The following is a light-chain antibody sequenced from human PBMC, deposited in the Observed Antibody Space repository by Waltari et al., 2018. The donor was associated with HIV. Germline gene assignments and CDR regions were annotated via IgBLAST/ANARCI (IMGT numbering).Light chain of an antibody. V-gene: IGLV1-40*01. CDR3: QSFDVSLPGSI. J-gene: IGLJ2*01. CDR2: NHS. CDR1: SSNIGAGYN. Sequence: QSVLTQPPSVSGAPGQRVTISCTGSSSNIGAGYNVHWYQQFPGTAPKLLTCNHSSRPSGVPGRFSGSKSATPASLAITGVQADDEADYYCQSFDVSLPGSIFGGGTKLTVL.